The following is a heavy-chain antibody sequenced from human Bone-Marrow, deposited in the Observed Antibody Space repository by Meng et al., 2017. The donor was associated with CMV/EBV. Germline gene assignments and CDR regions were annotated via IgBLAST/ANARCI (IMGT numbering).Heavy chain of an antibody. D-gene: IGHD6-19*01. Sequence: SETLSLTCTVSGYSISSGYYWGWIRQPPGKGLEWIGSIYHSGSTYYNPSLKSRVTISVDTFKNQFSLKLSSVTAADTAVYYCARDRDIAVAGTPHWFDPWGQGTRVTVYS. J-gene: IGHJ5*02. CDR2: IYHSGST. CDR3: ARDRDIAVAGTPHWFDP. V-gene: IGHV4-38-2*02. CDR1: GYSISSGYY.